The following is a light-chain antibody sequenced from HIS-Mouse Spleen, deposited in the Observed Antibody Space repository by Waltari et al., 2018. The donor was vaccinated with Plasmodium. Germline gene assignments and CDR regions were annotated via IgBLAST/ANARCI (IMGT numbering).Light chain of an antibody. V-gene: IGLV3-25*03. Sequence: SYELTQPPSVSVSSGQTARITCSGDALPKQYAYWYQQKQGQAPVLVIYKDSERPSGIPERFSGSSSGTTVTLTISGVQAEDEADYYCQSADSSGTYRVFGGGTKLTVL. CDR2: KDS. CDR3: QSADSSGTYRV. CDR1: ALPKQY. J-gene: IGLJ2*01.